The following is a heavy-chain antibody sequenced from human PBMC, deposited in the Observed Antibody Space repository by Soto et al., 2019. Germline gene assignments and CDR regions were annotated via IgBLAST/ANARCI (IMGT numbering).Heavy chain of an antibody. CDR3: ARERYCSGGSSYPRFDP. J-gene: IGHJ5*02. V-gene: IGHV4-31*03. Sequence: QVQLQESGPGLVKPSQTLSLTCTVSGGSISSGGYYWSWIRHHPGKGLEWIGYIYYSGSTNYHPSLKSRVTISVDTSKSQFSLKVSSVTAADTDVYYCARERYCSGGSSYPRFDPWGQGTLVTVSS. CDR2: IYYSGST. CDR1: GGSISSGGYY. D-gene: IGHD2-15*01.